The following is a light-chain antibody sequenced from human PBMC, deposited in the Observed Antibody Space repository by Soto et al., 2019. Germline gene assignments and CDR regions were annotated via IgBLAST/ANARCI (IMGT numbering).Light chain of an antibody. Sequence: EIVMTQSPAPPSLSPREKNTHSCRPSQSVGSNLAWYQQKPGQAPRLLIYGASTRATGIPARFSGSGSGTEFTLTISSLQSEDFAVYYCQQCDNWLRTFGQGTKV. CDR2: GAS. J-gene: IGKJ1*01. V-gene: IGKV3-15*01. CDR1: QSVGSN. CDR3: QQCDNWLRT.